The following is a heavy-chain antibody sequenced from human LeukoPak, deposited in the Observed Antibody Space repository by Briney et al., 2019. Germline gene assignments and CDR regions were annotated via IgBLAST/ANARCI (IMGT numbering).Heavy chain of an antibody. Sequence: ASVKVSCKASGYTFTSYDINWVRQATGQGLEWMGWMNPNSGNTGYAQKFQGRVTMTRNTSISTAYMELSSLRSEDTAVYYCARDIPDIVVVPAAITFYYGMDVWGQGTTVTVSS. D-gene: IGHD2-2*01. CDR1: GYTFTSYD. CDR2: MNPNSGNT. CDR3: ARDIPDIVVVPAAITFYYGMDV. V-gene: IGHV1-8*01. J-gene: IGHJ6*02.